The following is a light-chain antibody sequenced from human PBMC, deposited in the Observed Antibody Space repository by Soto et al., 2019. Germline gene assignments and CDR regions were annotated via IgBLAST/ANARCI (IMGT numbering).Light chain of an antibody. J-gene: IGLJ1*01. CDR2: GVS. Sequence: QSALTQPASESGSPGQSITISCTGTSSDVGAYNYVSWYQQYPGKAPKLMIYGVSNRPSGVSNRFSGSKSGNTASLTISGLQADDEADYYCNSYAGSSYVFGTGTKVTVL. V-gene: IGLV2-14*01. CDR3: NSYAGSSYV. CDR1: SSDVGAYNY.